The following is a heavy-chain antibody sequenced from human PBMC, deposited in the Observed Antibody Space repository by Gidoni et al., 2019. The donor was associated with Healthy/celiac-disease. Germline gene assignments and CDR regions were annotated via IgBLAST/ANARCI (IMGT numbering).Heavy chain of an antibody. J-gene: IGHJ4*02. V-gene: IGHV3-15*01. D-gene: IGHD3-22*01. CDR2: IKSKTDGGTT. Sequence: EVQLVESGGGLVKPGGSLRLSCAASGFTFSNAWMSWVRQAPGKGLEWVGRIKSKTDGGTTDYAAPVKGRFTISRDDSKNTLYLQMNSLKTEDTAVYYCTTEVYYYDSSGYYPYFDYWGQGTLVTVSS. CDR3: TTEVYYYDSSGYYPYFDY. CDR1: GFTFSNAW.